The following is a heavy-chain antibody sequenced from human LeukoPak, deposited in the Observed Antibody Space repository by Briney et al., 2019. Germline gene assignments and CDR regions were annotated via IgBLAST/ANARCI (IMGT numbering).Heavy chain of an antibody. D-gene: IGHD3-10*01. CDR2: INHSGST. J-gene: IGHJ3*02. Sequence: SETLSLTCAVYGGSFSGYYWSWIRQSPGKGLEWIGEINHSGSTNYNPSLKSRVTISVDTSKNQFSLRLSSVTAADTAVYYCARGGEKGLTNAAGGSDAFDIWGQGTMVTVSS. V-gene: IGHV4-34*01. CDR3: ARGGEKGLTNAAGGSDAFDI. CDR1: GGSFSGYY.